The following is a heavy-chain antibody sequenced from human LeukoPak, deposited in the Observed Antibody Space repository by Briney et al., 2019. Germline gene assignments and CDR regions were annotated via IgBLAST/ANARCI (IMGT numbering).Heavy chain of an antibody. J-gene: IGHJ5*02. CDR2: INHSGST. D-gene: IGHD6-19*01. V-gene: IGHV4-34*01. CDR1: GGSFSGYY. Sequence: SETLSLTCAVYGGSFSGYYWSWIRQPPGKGLEWIGEINHSGSTNYNPSLKSRVTISVDTSENQFSLKLSSVTAADTAVYYCARDGVIGVAVAGTSWFDPWGQGTLVTVSS. CDR3: ARDGVIGVAVAGTSWFDP.